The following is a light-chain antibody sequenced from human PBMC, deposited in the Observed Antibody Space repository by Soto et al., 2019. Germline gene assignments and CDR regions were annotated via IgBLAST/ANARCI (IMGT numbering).Light chain of an antibody. CDR2: AAS. CDR3: QQYNNWPPIT. CDR1: QSISSSY. V-gene: IGKV3-20*01. Sequence: EIVLTQSPGTLYLSPGEGGTLSCRASQSISSSYLAWYQQKPGQSPRLLIYAASSRATGIPDSFSGSGSGTDFTLTISRLEPEDFAVYYCQQYNNWPPITFGQGTRLEMK. J-gene: IGKJ5*01.